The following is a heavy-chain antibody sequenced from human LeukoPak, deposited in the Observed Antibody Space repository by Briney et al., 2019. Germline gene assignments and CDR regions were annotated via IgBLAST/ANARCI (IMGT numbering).Heavy chain of an antibody. V-gene: IGHV3-7*01. D-gene: IGHD6-19*01. CDR3: ARDGALEAVVAGDGY. CDR2: IKQDGSEK. Sequence: GGSLRLSCAASGFTFSSYWMSWVRQAPGKGLEWVANIKQDGSEKYYVDSVKGRFTISRDNAKNSLYLQMNGLRAEDTAVYYCARDGALEAVVAGDGYWGQGTLVTVSS. CDR1: GFTFSSYW. J-gene: IGHJ4*02.